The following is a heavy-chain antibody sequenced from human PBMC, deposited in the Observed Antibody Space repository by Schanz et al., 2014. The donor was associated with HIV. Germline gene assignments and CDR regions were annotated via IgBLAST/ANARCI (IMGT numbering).Heavy chain of an antibody. CDR3: TRLHYYYDRSGFSFDC. J-gene: IGHJ4*02. V-gene: IGHV1-2*02. CDR2: INPNSGGT. D-gene: IGHD3-22*01. Sequence: QVQLVQSGTEVKKPGSSVRVSCKASGGTFSSYAFSWVRQAPGQGLEWMGGINPNSGGTNLAQKFEGRVTMTFDRSITSASMELSRLNSDDTAMYFCTRLHYYYDRSGFSFDCWGQGTLVTVSS. CDR1: GGTFSSYA.